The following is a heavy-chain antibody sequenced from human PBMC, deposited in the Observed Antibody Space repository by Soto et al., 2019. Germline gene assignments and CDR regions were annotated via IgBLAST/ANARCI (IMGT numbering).Heavy chain of an antibody. CDR3: AKSPPIAGSPGIYQFDY. J-gene: IGHJ4*02. CDR2: ISYDGSNK. Sequence: GGSLRLSCAASGFTFSSYGMHWVRQAPGKGLEWVAVISYDGSNKYYADSVKGRFTISRDNSKNTLYLQMNSLRAEDTAVYYCAKSPPIAGSPGIYQFDYWGQGTLVTVSS. D-gene: IGHD6-13*01. CDR1: GFTFSSYG. V-gene: IGHV3-30*18.